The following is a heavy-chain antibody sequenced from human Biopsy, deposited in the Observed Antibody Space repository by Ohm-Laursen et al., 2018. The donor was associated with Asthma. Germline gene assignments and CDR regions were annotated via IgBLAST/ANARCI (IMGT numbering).Heavy chain of an antibody. J-gene: IGHJ6*02. CDR3: ARGYSGSDRIVYYYSGLEV. V-gene: IGHV1-69*13. D-gene: IGHD5-12*01. Sequence: SVKVSCKASGDSFSDYAISWVRQAPGQGLEWMGGLIPVLGTPDHAEMFEGRVTITADESTSTAYMELSSLSSEDTAVYYCARGYSGSDRIVYYYSGLEVWGQGTTVTVSS. CDR2: LIPVLGTP. CDR1: GDSFSDYA.